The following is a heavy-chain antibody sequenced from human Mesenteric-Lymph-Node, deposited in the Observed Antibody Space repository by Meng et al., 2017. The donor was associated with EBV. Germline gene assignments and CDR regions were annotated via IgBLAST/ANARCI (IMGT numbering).Heavy chain of an antibody. CDR3: ARSPTGYSSTWSPYWYFDL. CDR1: GFTFSSYS. J-gene: IGHJ2*01. CDR2: ISSSSSYI. Sequence: EVQLVESGGGLVKPGGSLRLYCAASGFTFSSYSINWVRQAPGKGLEWVSSISSSSSYIYYADSVKGRFTISRDNAKNSLYLQMNSLRAEDTAVYYCARSPTGYSSTWSPYWYFDLWGRGTLVTVAS. D-gene: IGHD6-13*01. V-gene: IGHV3-21*02.